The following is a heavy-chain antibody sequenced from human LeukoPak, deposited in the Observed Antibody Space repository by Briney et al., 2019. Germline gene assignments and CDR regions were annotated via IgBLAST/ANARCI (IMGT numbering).Heavy chain of an antibody. CDR1: GFTFSTYA. V-gene: IGHV3-23*01. J-gene: IGHJ4*02. Sequence: GGSLRLSCAASGFTFSTYAMSWVRQAPGKGLEWVSTISAGGGSAYYADSVKGRFTISRDNSKNTLYLQMNSLRAEDTAVYYCAKAFHGDYGSYNFDYWGQGTLVTVSS. CDR3: AKAFHGDYGSYNFDY. D-gene: IGHD4-17*01. CDR2: ISAGGGSA.